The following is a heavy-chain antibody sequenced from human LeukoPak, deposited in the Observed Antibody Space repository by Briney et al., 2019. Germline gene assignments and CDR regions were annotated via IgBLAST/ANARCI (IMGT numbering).Heavy chain of an antibody. J-gene: IGHJ6*03. CDR3: AREGFTISPYYYMDV. CDR2: ISAYNGNT. Sequence: ASVKVSCKASGYTFTSYGISWVRQAPGQGLEWIGWISAYNGNTNYAQKLQGRVTMTTDTSTSTAYMELRSLRSDDTAVYYCAREGFTISPYYYMDVWGKGTTVTVSS. V-gene: IGHV1-18*01. CDR1: GYTFTSYG. D-gene: IGHD3-3*01.